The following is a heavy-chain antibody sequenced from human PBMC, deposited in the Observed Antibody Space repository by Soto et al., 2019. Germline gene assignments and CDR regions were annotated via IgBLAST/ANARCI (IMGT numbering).Heavy chain of an antibody. CDR1: GFTFSSYA. Sequence: GGSLRLSCAASGFTFSSYAMSCVRQAPGKGLEWVSAISGSGGSTYYADSVKGRFTISRDNSKNTLYLQMNSLRAEDTAVYYCAKDGIAARRLDPWGQGTLVTVSS. D-gene: IGHD6-6*01. V-gene: IGHV3-23*01. CDR3: AKDGIAARRLDP. J-gene: IGHJ5*02. CDR2: ISGSGGST.